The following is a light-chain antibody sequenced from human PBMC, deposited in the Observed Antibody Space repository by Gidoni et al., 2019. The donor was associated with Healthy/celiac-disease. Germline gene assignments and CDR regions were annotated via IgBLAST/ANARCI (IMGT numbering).Light chain of an antibody. CDR2: KAS. J-gene: IGKJ1*01. Sequence: DIQMTQSPSTLSASVGDRVTITCRASQSISSWLAWYQQKPGKAPKLLIYKASSLESGVPSRFSGSGSGTEFTLTISSLQPDDFATYYCQQYNSYSPKTFGQXTKVEIK. CDR1: QSISSW. CDR3: QQYNSYSPKT. V-gene: IGKV1-5*03.